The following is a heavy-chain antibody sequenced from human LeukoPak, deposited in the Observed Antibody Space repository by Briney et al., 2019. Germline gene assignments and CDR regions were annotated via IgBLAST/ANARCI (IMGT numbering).Heavy chain of an antibody. CDR1: GFTFSNYE. D-gene: IGHD5-18*01. Sequence: VGSLRLSCAASGFTFSNYESNWGRQAPGKGLEWVSYISSSGRNIYYADSVKGRFTISRDNAKNSLYLQMNSLRAEDTAVYYCARDLVQLWSKDFWGQGTLVTVSS. CDR2: ISSSGRNI. J-gene: IGHJ4*02. CDR3: ARDLVQLWSKDF. V-gene: IGHV3-48*03.